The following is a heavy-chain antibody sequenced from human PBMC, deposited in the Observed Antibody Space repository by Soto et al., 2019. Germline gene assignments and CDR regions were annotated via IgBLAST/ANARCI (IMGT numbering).Heavy chain of an antibody. CDR2: INHSGST. CDR1: CGSFSGYY. J-gene: IGHJ3*02. D-gene: IGHD6-13*01. Sequence: SETLSLTCAVYCGSFSGYYWSWIRQPPGKGLEWIGEINHSGSTNYNPSLKSRVTISVDTSKNQFSLKLSSVTAADTAVYYCARGFGGSSWYIFNDAFDIWGQGTMVTVSS. V-gene: IGHV4-34*01. CDR3: ARGFGGSSWYIFNDAFDI.